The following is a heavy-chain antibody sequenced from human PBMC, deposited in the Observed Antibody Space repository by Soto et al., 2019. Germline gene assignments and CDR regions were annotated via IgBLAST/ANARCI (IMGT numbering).Heavy chain of an antibody. CDR2: IYYGGST. Sequence: QVQLQESGPGLVKPSQTLSLTCTVSGGSIRSGDYYWSWIRQHPGKGLEWVGYIYYGGSTYYKPSLKSRVTLSVDTSKYQFSLNLSSVTAADTAVSYCARDPRYYDSSGYYYKYASASWGQGTKVTLSS. D-gene: IGHD3-22*01. CDR3: ARDPRYYDSSGYYYKYASAS. CDR1: GGSIRSGDYY. V-gene: IGHV4-31*03. J-gene: IGHJ3*02.